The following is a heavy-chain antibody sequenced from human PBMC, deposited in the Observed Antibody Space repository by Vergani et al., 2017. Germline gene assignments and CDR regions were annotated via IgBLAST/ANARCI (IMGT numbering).Heavy chain of an antibody. J-gene: IGHJ3*02. Sequence: QVQLVQSGAEVKKPGSSVKVSCKASGGTFSSYTIIWVRQAPGQGLEWMGRIIPILGIANYAQKFQGRVTITADKSTSTAYMELSSLRSEDTAVYYCARDRSQTTVTTDDAFDIWGQGTMVTVSS. CDR3: ARDRSQTTVTTDDAFDI. D-gene: IGHD4-17*01. CDR2: IIPILGIA. CDR1: GGTFSSYT. V-gene: IGHV1-69*08.